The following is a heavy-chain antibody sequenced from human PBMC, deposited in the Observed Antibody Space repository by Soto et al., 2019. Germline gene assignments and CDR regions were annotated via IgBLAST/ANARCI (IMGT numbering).Heavy chain of an antibody. J-gene: IGHJ4*02. D-gene: IGHD3-16*01. V-gene: IGHV4-38-2*01. CDR1: GYSLTSGYY. Sequence: ASETLSLTCAVSGYSLTSGYYCGWIRQPPGKGLEWNGSIYQNGDTYYNPSLKSRVTNSVDTSKKQFPLTLSSVTVADTAVYYCASFTFGGVFLAHWGQGTLVTVSS. CDR2: IYQNGDT. CDR3: ASFTFGGVFLAH.